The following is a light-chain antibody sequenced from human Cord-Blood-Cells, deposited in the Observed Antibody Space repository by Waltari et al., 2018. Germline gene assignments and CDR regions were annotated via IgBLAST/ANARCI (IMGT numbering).Light chain of an antibody. CDR2: KAS. CDR1: QSISSW. CDR3: QQYNSYSPWT. V-gene: IGKV1-5*03. J-gene: IGKJ1*01. Sequence: DIQITPSPSTLSASVGDRVTITCRASQSISSWLAWYQQKPGKAPKLLIYKASSLESGVPSRFSGSGSGTEFTLTISSLQPDDFATYYCQQYNSYSPWTFGQGTKVEIK.